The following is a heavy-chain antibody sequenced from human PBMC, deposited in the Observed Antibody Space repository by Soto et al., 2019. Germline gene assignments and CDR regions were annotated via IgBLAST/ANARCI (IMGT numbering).Heavy chain of an antibody. V-gene: IGHV4-34*01. CDR2: INHSGST. J-gene: IGHJ4*02. CDR3: ARDKITGLFDY. Sequence: QVQLQQWGAGLLKPSETLSLTCAVYGGSFSGYYWTWIRQPPGTGLEWIGEINHSGSTNYNPSLKSRVTISVDTSTHQFSRKLTSVTAADTAVYYCARDKITGLFDYWGQGTLVTVSS. D-gene: IGHD2-8*02. CDR1: GGSFSGYY.